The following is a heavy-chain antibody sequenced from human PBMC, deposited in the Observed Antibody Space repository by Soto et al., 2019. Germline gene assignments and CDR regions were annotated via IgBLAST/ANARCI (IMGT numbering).Heavy chain of an antibody. J-gene: IGHJ3*01. CDR2: VYVSDSET. D-gene: IGHD5-12*01. CDR3: ARRGTLSGRDAFDV. V-gene: IGHV5-51*01. CDR1: GYYSSSYW. Sequence: GESLKISCRGSGYYSSSYWIAWVRQMSGKGLEWVGSVYVSDSETKYSPSFQGQVTISADKYTNTAYLYWSSLKASDTAMYYCARRGTLSGRDAFDVWGEGTMVTVSS.